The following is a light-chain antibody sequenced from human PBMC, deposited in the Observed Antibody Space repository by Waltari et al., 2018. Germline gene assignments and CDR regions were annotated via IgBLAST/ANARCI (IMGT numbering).Light chain of an antibody. CDR3: QKYGTLPAT. Sequence: CRASQSVSMFFAWYQQKPGQAPRLLSYDASTRVTGIPDRFSGSGSGTDFSLTISRLEPEDFAVYYCQKYGTLPATFGQGTKVEVK. J-gene: IGKJ1*01. CDR1: QSVSMF. V-gene: IGKV3-20*01. CDR2: DAS.